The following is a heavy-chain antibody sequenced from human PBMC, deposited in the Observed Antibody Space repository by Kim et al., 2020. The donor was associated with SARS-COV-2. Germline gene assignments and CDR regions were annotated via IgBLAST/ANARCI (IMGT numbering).Heavy chain of an antibody. Sequence: ASVKVSCKVSGYRFTDLSMHWVRQSPEKGLEWLGGFEPEDGEAIYALEFQGRVAFTADTRGDTAYMELSNLRSDDTAIYYCVSGEPTDYWGQEPWSPSPQ. J-gene: IGHJ4*01. CDR2: FEPEDGEA. CDR1: GYRFTDLS. CDR3: VSGEPTDY. D-gene: IGHD7-27*01. V-gene: IGHV1-24*01.